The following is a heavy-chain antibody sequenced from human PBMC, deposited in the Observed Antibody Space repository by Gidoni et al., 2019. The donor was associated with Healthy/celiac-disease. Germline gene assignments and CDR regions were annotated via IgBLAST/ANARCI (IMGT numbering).Heavy chain of an antibody. CDR3: ARHGILGLVVDPNFDY. CDR1: GGSISSSSYY. D-gene: IGHD3-22*01. Sequence: QLQLQESGPVLVKPSETLSLTCTVSGGSISSSSYYWGWIRQPPGKGLEWIGSIYYSGSTYYNPSLKSRVTISVDTSKNQFSLKLSSVTAADTAVYYCARHGILGLVVDPNFDYWGQGTLVTVSS. CDR2: IYYSGST. V-gene: IGHV4-39*01. J-gene: IGHJ4*02.